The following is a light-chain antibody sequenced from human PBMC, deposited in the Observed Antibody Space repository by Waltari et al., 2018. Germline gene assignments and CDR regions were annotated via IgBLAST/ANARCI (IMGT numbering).Light chain of an antibody. CDR2: EVT. V-gene: IGLV2-23*02. J-gene: IGLJ1*01. CDR3: CSYAGLGIYV. Sequence: QSGLTQPASVSGSPGQSITISCTGTSSDGGNYNLVSWYQQYPGKAPKLMVYEVTKRTSGVSDRFSGSKSGHTASLTTYGLQAEDEADYYCCSYAGLGIYVFGTGTKVTVL. CDR1: SSDGGNYNL.